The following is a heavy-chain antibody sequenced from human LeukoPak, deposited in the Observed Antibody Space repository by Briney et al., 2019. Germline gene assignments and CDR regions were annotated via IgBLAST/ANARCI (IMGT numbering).Heavy chain of an antibody. CDR1: GFTFSTYA. V-gene: IGHV3-23*01. J-gene: IGHJ4*02. CDR2: ISGSGGST. D-gene: IGHD6-19*01. Sequence: PGGSLRLSCAASGFTFSTYALSWVRPAPGKGRECVSAISGSGGSTYSADSLKGRFTISRDNSKNTLYLQIDSLRADDTAVFYCARGGLGSAFDNWGQGTLVTVSS. CDR3: ARGGLGSAFDN.